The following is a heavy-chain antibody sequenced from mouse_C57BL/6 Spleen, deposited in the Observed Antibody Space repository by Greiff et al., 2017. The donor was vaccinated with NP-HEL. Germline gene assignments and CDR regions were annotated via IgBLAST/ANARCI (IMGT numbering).Heavy chain of an antibody. CDR3: ARPCNEYDTYFDV. Sequence: EVQVVESGGGLVQPGGSLKLSCAASGFTFSDYYMYWVRQTPEKRLEWVAYISNGGGRTYYPDTVKGRFTISRDNAKNTLYLQMSRLKSEDTARYYVARPCNEYDTYFDVWGTETTVTVSS. J-gene: IGHJ1*03. V-gene: IGHV5-12*01. CDR2: ISNGGGRT. D-gene: IGHD2-4*01. CDR1: GFTFSDYY.